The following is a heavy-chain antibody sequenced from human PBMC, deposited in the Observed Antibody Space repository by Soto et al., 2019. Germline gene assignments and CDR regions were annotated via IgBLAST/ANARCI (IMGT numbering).Heavy chain of an antibody. CDR2: INSDGSST. CDR1: GFTFSSYW. Sequence: GSLRLSCAASGFTFSSYWMHWVRQSPGKGLVWVSRINSDGSSTSYADSVKGRFTISRDNAKNTLYLQMNSLRAEDTAVYYCARRGVPAAFYYYYYGMDVWGQGTTVTVSS. D-gene: IGHD2-2*01. J-gene: IGHJ6*02. CDR3: ARRGVPAAFYYYYYGMDV. V-gene: IGHV3-74*01.